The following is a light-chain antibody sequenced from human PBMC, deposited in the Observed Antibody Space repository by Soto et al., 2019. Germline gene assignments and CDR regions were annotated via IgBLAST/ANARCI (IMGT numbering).Light chain of an antibody. J-gene: IGKJ4*01. CDR2: DAS. CDR3: QQANSFPHT. V-gene: IGKV1-12*01. Sequence: DIQMTQSPSSVSASVGDRVTITCRASQGIGSWLAWYQQKPGKAPNLLIYDASKLHSGVPSRFSGSGSGTDFSLTISSLQPEDCATYYGQQANSFPHTFGGGTKVEI. CDR1: QGIGSW.